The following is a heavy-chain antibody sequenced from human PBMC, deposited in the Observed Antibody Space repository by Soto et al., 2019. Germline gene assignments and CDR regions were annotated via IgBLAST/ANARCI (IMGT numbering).Heavy chain of an antibody. CDR2: ISSNGGST. J-gene: IGHJ6*03. D-gene: IGHD6-6*01. Sequence: GGSLRLSCAASGFTFSSYAMHWVRQVPGKGLEYVSAISSNGGSTYYANSVKGRFTISRDNSKNTLYLQMGSLRAEDMAVYYCIAARPNYYYYMDVWGKGTTVTVSS. V-gene: IGHV3-64*01. CDR1: GFTFSSYA. CDR3: IAARPNYYYYMDV.